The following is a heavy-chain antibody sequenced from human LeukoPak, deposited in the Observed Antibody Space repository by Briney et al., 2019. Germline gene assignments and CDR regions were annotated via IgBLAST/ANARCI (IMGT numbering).Heavy chain of an antibody. J-gene: IGHJ4*02. D-gene: IGHD2-21*01. CDR1: GGSFSGYY. CDR2: INHSGST. V-gene: IGHV4-34*01. CDR3: ARGKDRNSVLFDY. Sequence: PSETLSLTCAVYGGSFSGYYWSWIRQPPGKGLEWIGEINHSGSTNYNPSLKSRVTISVDTSKNQFSLKLSSVTAADTAVYYCARGKDRNSVLFDYWGQGTLVTVSS.